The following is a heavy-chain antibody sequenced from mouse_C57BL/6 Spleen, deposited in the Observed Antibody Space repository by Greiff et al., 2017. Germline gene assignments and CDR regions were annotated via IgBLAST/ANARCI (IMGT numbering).Heavy chain of an antibody. V-gene: IGHV1-55*01. D-gene: IGHD2-4*01. J-gene: IGHJ3*01. CDR3: ARRVYDYDGVFAY. CDR1: GYTFTSYW. CDR2: IYPGSGST. Sequence: QVQLKQPGAELVKPGASVKMSCKASGYTFTSYWITWVKQRPGQGLEWIGDIYPGSGSTNYNEKFKSKATLTVDTSSSTAYMQLSSLTSEDSAVYYCARRVYDYDGVFAYWGQGTLVTVSA.